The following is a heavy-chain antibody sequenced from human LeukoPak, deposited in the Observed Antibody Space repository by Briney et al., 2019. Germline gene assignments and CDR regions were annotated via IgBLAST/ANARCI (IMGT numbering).Heavy chain of an antibody. CDR1: GFTFSSYA. D-gene: IGHD2-8*01. J-gene: IGHJ5*02. V-gene: IGHV3-23*01. CDR2: ISGSGGST. CDR3: ARDNGEWRLNWFDH. Sequence: GGSLRLSCAASGFTFSSYAMSWVRQAPGKGLEWVSAISGSGGSTYYADSVKGRFTISRDNSKNTLYLQMNSLRAEDTAVYYCARDNGEWRLNWFDHWGQGTLVTVSS.